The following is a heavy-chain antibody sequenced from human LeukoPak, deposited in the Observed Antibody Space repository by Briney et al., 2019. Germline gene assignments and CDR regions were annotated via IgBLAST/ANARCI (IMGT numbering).Heavy chain of an antibody. J-gene: IGHJ5*02. CDR3: ASKRGYCTSTSCYYSWFDP. V-gene: IGHV3-11*03. CDR2: ISSSSSHT. Sequence: PGGSLRLSCAASGFTFNGFYMSWIRQAPGKGLEWVPFISSSSSHTNYADSVKGRFTISRDNAKNSLYLQMNSLRVEDTAVYYCASKRGYCTSTSCYYSWFDPWGQGTLVTVSS. CDR1: GFTFNGFY. D-gene: IGHD2-2*01.